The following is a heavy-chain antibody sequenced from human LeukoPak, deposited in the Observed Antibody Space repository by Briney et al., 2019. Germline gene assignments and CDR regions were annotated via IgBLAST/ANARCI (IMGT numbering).Heavy chain of an antibody. CDR3: ATASMSKTPDFDY. CDR1: GYTLTELS. J-gene: IGHJ4*02. CDR2: FDPEDGET. V-gene: IGHV1-24*01. Sequence: GASVKVTCKVSGYTLTELSIHWVRQAPGKGLEWMGGFDPEDGETIYAQKFQGRVTMTEDTSTDTAYMELSSLRSEDTAVYYCATASMSKTPDFDYWGQGTLVTVPS.